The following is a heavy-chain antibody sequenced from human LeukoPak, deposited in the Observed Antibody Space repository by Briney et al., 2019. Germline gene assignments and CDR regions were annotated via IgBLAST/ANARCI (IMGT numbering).Heavy chain of an antibody. Sequence: GGSLRHSCAASGFTFSSYGMHWVRQAPGKGLEWLAFIRYDGSTKYYADSVKGRFTISRDNSKNTLYLEMNSLRAEDTAVYHCAKDQVYGSGSYRYFDYWGRGSLVTVSS. V-gene: IGHV3-30*02. D-gene: IGHD3-10*01. CDR2: IRYDGSTK. J-gene: IGHJ4*02. CDR1: GFTFSSYG. CDR3: AKDQVYGSGSYRYFDY.